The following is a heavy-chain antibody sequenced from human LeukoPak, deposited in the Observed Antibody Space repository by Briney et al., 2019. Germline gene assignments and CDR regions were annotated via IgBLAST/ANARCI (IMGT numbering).Heavy chain of an antibody. Sequence: SETPSLNCTVSGGSISSYYWSWIRQPPGKGLEWIGYIYYSGSTNYNPSLKSRVTISVDTSKNQFSLKLSSVTAADTAVYYCARGRGYSYGYSYWGQGTLVTVSS. J-gene: IGHJ4*02. V-gene: IGHV4-59*12. CDR2: IYYSGST. CDR3: ARGRGYSYGYSY. CDR1: GGSISSYY. D-gene: IGHD5-18*01.